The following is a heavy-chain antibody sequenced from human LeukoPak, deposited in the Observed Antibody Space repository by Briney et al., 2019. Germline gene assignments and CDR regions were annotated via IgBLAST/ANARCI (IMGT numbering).Heavy chain of an antibody. Sequence: GGSLRLSCAASGFTVSSNYMSWVRQAPGKGLEWVAVIWYDGSNKYYADSVKGRFTISRDNSKNTLYLQMNSLRAEDTAVYYCAKDPDGWGQGTLVTVSS. D-gene: IGHD4-17*01. V-gene: IGHV3-33*06. J-gene: IGHJ4*02. CDR2: IWYDGSNK. CDR3: AKDPDG. CDR1: GFTVSSNY.